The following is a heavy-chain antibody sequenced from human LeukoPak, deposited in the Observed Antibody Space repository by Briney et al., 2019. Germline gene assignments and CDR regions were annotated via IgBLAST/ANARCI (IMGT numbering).Heavy chain of an antibody. Sequence: GGSLRLSCAASGFTFSNFWMNWVRQAPGIGLEWVGFIRSKAYGGTTEYAASVKGRFTISRDDSKSIAYLQMNSLKTEDTAVYYCTRALRYGGKRGFDYWGQGTLVTVSS. CDR2: IRSKAYGGTT. V-gene: IGHV3-49*04. J-gene: IGHJ4*02. CDR3: TRALRYGGKRGFDY. D-gene: IGHD4-23*01. CDR1: GFTFSNFW.